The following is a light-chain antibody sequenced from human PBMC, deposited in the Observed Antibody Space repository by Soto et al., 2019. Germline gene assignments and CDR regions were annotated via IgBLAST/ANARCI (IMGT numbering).Light chain of an antibody. V-gene: IGKV3-11*01. Sequence: EIVLTQSPATLSLSPGDRATLSCRASQSVTSALAWFQQKPGQAPRLLIYDVSRRATGIPARFSGSGPGTDFTLTINSLEPEDFAVYYCQQRTTWPTFGGGTKVEIK. CDR1: QSVTSA. CDR2: DVS. CDR3: QQRTTWPT. J-gene: IGKJ4*01.